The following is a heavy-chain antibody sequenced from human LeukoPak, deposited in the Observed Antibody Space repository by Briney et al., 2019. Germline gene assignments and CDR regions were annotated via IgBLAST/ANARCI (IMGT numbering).Heavy chain of an antibody. D-gene: IGHD6-13*01. V-gene: IGHV3-72*01. J-gene: IGHJ4*02. CDR2: SRNKADSYTA. Sequence: GGSLKLSCAASGFTFSDSFMSWVRQAPGKGLEWVGRSRNKADSYTAEYAASVKGRFTISRDESKNSLYLQISSLETEDAAVYYCATSSWYRLAYWGQGSLVTVSS. CDR3: ATSSWYRLAY. CDR1: GFTFSDSF.